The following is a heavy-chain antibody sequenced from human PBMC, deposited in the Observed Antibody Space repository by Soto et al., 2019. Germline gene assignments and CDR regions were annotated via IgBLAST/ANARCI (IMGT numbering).Heavy chain of an antibody. CDR2: IYSGGNK. D-gene: IGHD6-6*01. Sequence: GGSLRLSCAASGFNASTDNMSWVRQAPGQGLEWVSVIYSGGNKFYAESVKGRFTISRDNSKNTLYLQMNRVRVEDTAVYYCARDRRIAGRNYHYGMDVCGQGTTVTFSS. CDR3: ARDRRIAGRNYHYGMDV. CDR1: GFNASTDN. V-gene: IGHV3-53*01. J-gene: IGHJ6*02.